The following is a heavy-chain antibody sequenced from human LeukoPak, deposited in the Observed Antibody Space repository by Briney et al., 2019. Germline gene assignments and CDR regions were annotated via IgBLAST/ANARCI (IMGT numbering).Heavy chain of an antibody. CDR2: IGTTSGAI. CDR3: ARFRTWGDKAFDY. D-gene: IGHD2-21*02. J-gene: IGHJ4*02. V-gene: IGHV3-48*01. Sequence: GGSLRLSCAASGFTFNAFGMNWVRQAPGKGLERVSYIGTTSGAIYYADSVKGRFTISRDSAKNSLYLQMNRLRAEDTAVYYCARFRTWGDKAFDYWGQGTLVTVSS. CDR1: GFTFNAFG.